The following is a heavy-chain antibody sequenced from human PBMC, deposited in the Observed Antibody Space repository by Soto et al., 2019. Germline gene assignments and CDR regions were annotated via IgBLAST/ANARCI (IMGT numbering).Heavy chain of an antibody. V-gene: IGHV4-4*02. CDR2: IYHSGST. Sequence: PSETLSLTCAVSGGSISSSNWWSWVRQPPGKGLEWIGEIYHSGSTNYNPSLKSRVTISVDKSKNQFSLKLSSVTAADTAVYYCAIAAAAGGYYYGMDFWGQGIMVSVSS. CDR1: GGSISSSNW. D-gene: IGHD6-13*01. CDR3: AIAAAAGGYYYGMDF. J-gene: IGHJ6*02.